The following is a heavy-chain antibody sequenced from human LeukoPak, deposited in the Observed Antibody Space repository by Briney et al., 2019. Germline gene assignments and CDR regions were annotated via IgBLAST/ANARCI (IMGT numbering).Heavy chain of an antibody. Sequence: SPGGSLRLSCAASGFTFSDYYMSWIRQAPGKGLEWVSYISSSGSTIYYADSVKGRFTISRDNAKNSLYLQMNSLRAEDTAVYYCARIPNCSGGSCYVNWFDPWGQGTLVTVSS. CDR1: GFTFSDYY. D-gene: IGHD2-15*01. V-gene: IGHV3-11*04. CDR3: ARIPNCSGGSCYVNWFDP. J-gene: IGHJ5*02. CDR2: ISSSGSTI.